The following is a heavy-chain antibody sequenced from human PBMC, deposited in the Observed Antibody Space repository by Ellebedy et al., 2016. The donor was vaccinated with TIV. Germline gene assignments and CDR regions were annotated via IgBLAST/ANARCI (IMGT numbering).Heavy chain of an antibody. CDR1: GFTFSSYS. Sequence: GESLKISCAASGFTFSSYSMNWVRQAPGKGLEWVSYISSSSSTIYYANSVKGRFTISRDNAKNSLYLQMNSLRAEDTAVYYCARVSAAIGYWGQGTLVTVSS. CDR3: ARVSAAIGY. J-gene: IGHJ4*02. D-gene: IGHD2-2*01. CDR2: ISSSSSTI. V-gene: IGHV3-48*01.